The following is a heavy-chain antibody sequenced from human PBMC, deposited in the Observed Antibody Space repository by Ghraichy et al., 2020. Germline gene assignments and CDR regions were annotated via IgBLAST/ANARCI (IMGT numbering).Heavy chain of an antibody. CDR3: ARDGFGYYDFWSGYLYGMDV. J-gene: IGHJ6*02. CDR1: GFTFSSYG. V-gene: IGHV3-33*01. D-gene: IGHD3-3*01. Sequence: GGSLRLSCAASGFTFSSYGMHWVRQAPGKGLEWVAVIWYDGSNKYYADSVKGRFTISRDNSKNTLYLQMNSLRAEDTAVYYCARDGFGYYDFWSGYLYGMDVWGQGTTVTVSS. CDR2: IWYDGSNK.